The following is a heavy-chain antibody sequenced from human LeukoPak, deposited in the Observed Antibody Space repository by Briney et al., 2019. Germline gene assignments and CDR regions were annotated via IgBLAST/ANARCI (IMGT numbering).Heavy chain of an antibody. Sequence: SETLSLTCTVSGGSISSYYWSWIRQPPGKGLEWIGYIYYSGSTNYNPSLKSRVTISVDTSKNQFSLKLSSVTAADTAVYYCARTRIFDWFDPWGQGTLVTVSS. CDR2: IYYSGST. D-gene: IGHD3-3*01. CDR3: ARTRIFDWFDP. V-gene: IGHV4-59*08. CDR1: GGSISSYY. J-gene: IGHJ5*02.